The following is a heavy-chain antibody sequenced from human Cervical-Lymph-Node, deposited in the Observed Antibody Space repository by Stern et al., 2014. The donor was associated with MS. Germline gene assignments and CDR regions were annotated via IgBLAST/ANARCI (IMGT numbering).Heavy chain of an antibody. CDR2: ISNDGSNE. CDR1: GFTFSSYG. J-gene: IGHJ6*02. V-gene: IGHV3-30*03. CDR3: ARPRRPYFFRGNHHYYGMDV. D-gene: IGHD2/OR15-2a*01. Sequence: MQLVESGGGVVQPGRSLRLSCAASGFTFSSYGMHWVRQAPGKGLGWVTLISNDGSNEYYADSVKGRFTISRDNSKNTVYLQMNSLRPEDTAVYYCARPRRPYFFRGNHHYYGMDVWGQGTRVSVSS.